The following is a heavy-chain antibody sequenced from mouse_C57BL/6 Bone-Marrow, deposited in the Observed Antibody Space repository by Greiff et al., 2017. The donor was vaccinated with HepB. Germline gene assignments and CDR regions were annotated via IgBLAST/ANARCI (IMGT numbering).Heavy chain of an antibody. J-gene: IGHJ2*01. CDR3: ARSTTAPFGC. CDR1: GYTFTSYW. V-gene: IGHV1-59*01. D-gene: IGHD1-2*01. Sequence: QVQLQQPGAELVRPGTSVKLSCKASGYTFTSYWMHWVKQRPGQGLEWIGVIDPSDSYTNYNHKFKGKATLTVDTSSSTAYMQLSSLTSEDSAVYYYARSTTAPFGCWGHGATLSVS. CDR2: IDPSDSYT.